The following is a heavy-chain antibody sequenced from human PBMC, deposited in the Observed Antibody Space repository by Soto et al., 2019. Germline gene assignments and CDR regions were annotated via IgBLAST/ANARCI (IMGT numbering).Heavy chain of an antibody. Sequence: GSLRLSCAASGFTFSSYSMNWVRQAPGKGLEWVSYISSSSSTIYYADSVKGRFTISRDNAKNSLYLQMNSLRDEDTAVYYCARSFYYSKAQTSYYFDYWGQGTLVTVSS. D-gene: IGHD4-4*01. CDR3: ARSFYYSKAQTSYYFDY. V-gene: IGHV3-48*02. J-gene: IGHJ4*02. CDR1: GFTFSSYS. CDR2: ISSSSSTI.